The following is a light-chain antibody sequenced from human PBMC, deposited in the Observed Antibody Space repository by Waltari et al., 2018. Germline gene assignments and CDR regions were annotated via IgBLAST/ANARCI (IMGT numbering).Light chain of an antibody. CDR1: SSNIGAGYY. CDR2: ENN. J-gene: IGLJ2*01. Sequence: QSVLTQPPSASGAPGQRVTISCTGSSSNIGAGYYVSWYQQFPGTAPKLLIYENNKRPSVVSDRFSGSKSGTSASLTITGLQSEDEADYYCSAWDSSLSSQVFGGGTRLTVL. CDR3: SAWDSSLSSQV. V-gene: IGLV1-40*01.